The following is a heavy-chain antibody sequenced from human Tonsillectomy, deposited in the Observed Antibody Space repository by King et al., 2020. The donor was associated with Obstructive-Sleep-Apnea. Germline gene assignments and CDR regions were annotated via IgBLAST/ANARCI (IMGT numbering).Heavy chain of an antibody. CDR2: IYYSGST. D-gene: IGHD3-10*01. J-gene: IGHJ4*02. CDR1: GGSIRSSSYY. Sequence: LQLQESGPGLVKPSETLSLTCTVSGGSIRSSSYYWGWIRQPPGKGLEWIGSIYYSGSTYYNPSLKSRVTISVDTSKNQFSLKLSSVTAADTAVYYCARDLADYGSGSYYLTFHFDYWGQGTLVTVSS. V-gene: IGHV4-39*07. CDR3: ARDLADYGSGSYYLTFHFDY.